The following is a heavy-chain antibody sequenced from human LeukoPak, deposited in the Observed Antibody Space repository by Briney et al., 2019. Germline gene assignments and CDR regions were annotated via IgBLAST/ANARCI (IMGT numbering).Heavy chain of an antibody. J-gene: IGHJ6*03. CDR3: ARDRTSSSSRGTYYYYYYIDV. CDR1: GGTFSSYA. D-gene: IGHD6-6*01. CDR2: IIPIFGTA. V-gene: IGHV1-69*05. Sequence: SVKVSCKASGGTFSSYAISWVRQAPGQGLEWMGGIIPIFGTANYAQKFQGRVTITTDESTSTAYMELSSLRSEDTAVYYCARDRTSSSSRGTYYYYYYIDVWGKGTTVTVSS.